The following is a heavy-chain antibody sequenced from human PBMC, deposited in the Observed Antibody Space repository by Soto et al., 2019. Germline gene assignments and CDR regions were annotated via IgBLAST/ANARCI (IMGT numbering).Heavy chain of an antibody. CDR1: GFPFSSYA. CDR3: PKRLAEAGPEHYFES. D-gene: IGHD6-19*01. V-gene: IGHV3-23*01. CDR2: IRGSGGST. Sequence: SLRLSCAASGFPFSSYAMSWVRQSPGQGREWVSAIRGSGGSTYYADSVKGRFTISRDNHKNTLYLQMNRMRAEDTDVYYCPKRLAEAGPEHYFESWCQGTLVTVSS. J-gene: IGHJ4*02.